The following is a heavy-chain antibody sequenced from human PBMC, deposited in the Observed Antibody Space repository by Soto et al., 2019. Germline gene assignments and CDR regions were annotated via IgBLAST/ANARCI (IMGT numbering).Heavy chain of an antibody. V-gene: IGHV5-51*01. D-gene: IGHD3-10*01. J-gene: IGHJ3*02. CDR3: ARHHPYYYGSDSDDAFDI. Sequence: PGESLKISCKASGYSFTTYWIGWVRQMPGKGLEWMGIIYPGDSDTKYSPSLQGQVSISADTSISTAYLQWSSLKASDTAMYYCARHHPYYYGSDSDDAFDIWAQGTMVTVSS. CDR1: GYSFTTYW. CDR2: IYPGDSDT.